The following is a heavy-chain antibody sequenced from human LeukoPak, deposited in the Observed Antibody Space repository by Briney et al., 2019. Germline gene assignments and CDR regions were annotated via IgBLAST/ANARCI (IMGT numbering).Heavy chain of an antibody. Sequence: GASVKVSCKASGYTFTGYYMHWVRQAPGQGLEWMGWISAYNGNTNYAQKLQGRVTMTTDTSTSTAYMELRSLRSDDTAVYYCARDLTGYYKREGYFDYWGQGTLVTVSS. V-gene: IGHV1-18*04. CDR2: ISAYNGNT. CDR1: GYTFTGYY. J-gene: IGHJ4*02. D-gene: IGHD3-9*01. CDR3: ARDLTGYYKREGYFDY.